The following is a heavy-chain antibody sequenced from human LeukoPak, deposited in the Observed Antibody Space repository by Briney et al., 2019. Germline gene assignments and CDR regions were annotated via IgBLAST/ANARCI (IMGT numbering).Heavy chain of an antibody. V-gene: IGHV4-4*07. Sequence: SETLSLTCTVSGGSISSYYWSWIRQPAGKGLEWIGRIYTSGSTNYNPSLKSRVTMSVDTSKNQFSLKLSSVTAADTAVYYCAGSLGYCSSTSCYTAFDIWGQGTMVTVSS. CDR2: IYTSGST. D-gene: IGHD2-2*02. CDR1: GGSISSYY. J-gene: IGHJ3*02. CDR3: AGSLGYCSSTSCYTAFDI.